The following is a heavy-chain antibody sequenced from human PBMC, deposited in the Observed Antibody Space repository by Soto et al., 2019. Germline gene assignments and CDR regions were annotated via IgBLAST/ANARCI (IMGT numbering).Heavy chain of an antibody. V-gene: IGHV1-69*01. Sequence: QVQLVQSGAEVKKPGSSVKVSCKASGGTFSSYAISWVRQAPGQGLEWMGGIIPIFGTANYAQKFQGRVTITADESTSTAYMELSSLRSEDTALYYCARGTYYYDSSGYSRLDYWGQGTLVTVSS. CDR1: GGTFSSYA. CDR3: ARGTYYYDSSGYSRLDY. CDR2: IIPIFGTA. D-gene: IGHD3-22*01. J-gene: IGHJ4*02.